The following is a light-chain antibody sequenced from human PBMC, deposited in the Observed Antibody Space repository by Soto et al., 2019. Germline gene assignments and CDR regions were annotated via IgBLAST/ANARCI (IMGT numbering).Light chain of an antibody. Sequence: DIHMTQSPSSLSASVSDTVTITCRASQNIAMYLDWYQQRPGKAPRLLISDASNWQSGVPARFSGSRSGTEFTLTISSLQPDDFAPYYCQQHSSYPPSFGEGTKVDIK. J-gene: IGKJ4*01. CDR2: DAS. V-gene: IGKV1-5*01. CDR3: QQHSSYPPS. CDR1: QNIAMY.